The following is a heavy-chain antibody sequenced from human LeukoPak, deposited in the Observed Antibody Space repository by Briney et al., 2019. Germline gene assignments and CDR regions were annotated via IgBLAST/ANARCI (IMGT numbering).Heavy chain of an antibody. CDR3: ARIGEQHLVYYFDY. CDR2: INPNSGGT. Sequence: GASVKVSCKASGYTFTGYYMHWVRQAPGQGPEWMGWINPNSGGTNYAQNFQGRVTMTRDTSISTAYMELSSLRSDDTAVYYCARIGEQHLVYYFDYWGQGTLVTVSS. CDR1: GYTFTGYY. V-gene: IGHV1-2*02. J-gene: IGHJ4*02. D-gene: IGHD6-13*01.